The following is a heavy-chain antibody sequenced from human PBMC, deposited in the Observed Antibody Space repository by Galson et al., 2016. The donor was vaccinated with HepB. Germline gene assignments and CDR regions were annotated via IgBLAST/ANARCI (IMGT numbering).Heavy chain of an antibody. V-gene: IGHV3-13*01. CDR3: SRGKSLWTMPWNYGLDV. Sequence: SLRLSCAASGFIFSTHDMHWVRQVTGKGLEWVSGIETAGDTYYADPVKGRFTISRENGKNSVYLQMNSLNAGDTAVYYCSRGKSLWTMPWNYGLDVWGKGTTVTVSS. J-gene: IGHJ6*04. CDR1: GFIFSTHD. CDR2: IETAGDT. D-gene: IGHD2-2*01.